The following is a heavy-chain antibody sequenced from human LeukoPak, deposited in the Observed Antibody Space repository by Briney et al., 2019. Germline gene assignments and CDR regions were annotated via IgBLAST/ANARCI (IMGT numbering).Heavy chain of an antibody. D-gene: IGHD2-15*01. J-gene: IGHJ4*02. CDR3: ARESIAGHRDFDY. CDR1: GFTFGSYS. V-gene: IGHV3-48*01. Sequence: PGGSLRLSCAVSGFTFGSYSMNWVRQAPGGGLEWISYISSGSRTIYYADSVEGRFSFSRDNAKNSLYLQMRSLRAEDTAVYYCARESIAGHRDFDYWGQGTLVTVSS. CDR2: ISSGSRTI.